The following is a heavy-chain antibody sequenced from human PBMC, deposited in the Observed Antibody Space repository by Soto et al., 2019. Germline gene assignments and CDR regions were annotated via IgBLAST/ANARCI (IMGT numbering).Heavy chain of an antibody. CDR2: ISYDGSNQ. V-gene: IGHV3-30*18. CDR1: GFTFNIYG. J-gene: IGHJ4*02. Sequence: LRLSCAASGFTFNIYGMHWVRQAPDKGLEWVALISYDGSNQYYADSVKGRFTISRDNSKNTLFLQMNSLRADDTAVYYCAKDQASGQGSFDSWGQGTPVTVSS. CDR3: AKDQASGQGSFDS.